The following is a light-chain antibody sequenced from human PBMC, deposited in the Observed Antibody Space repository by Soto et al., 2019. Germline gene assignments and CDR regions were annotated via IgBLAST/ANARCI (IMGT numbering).Light chain of an antibody. CDR2: EVN. CDR1: SSDVASYNL. V-gene: IGLV2-23*02. Sequence: QSVLTQPASVSGSPGQSITISCTGSSSDVASYNLVSWYQQHPGKAPKLMIYEVNKRPSGVSNRFSGCKSGNTASLTIYGLQAEDEADYYCCSFAGSSSYVFGTGTKLTVL. J-gene: IGLJ1*01. CDR3: CSFAGSSSYV.